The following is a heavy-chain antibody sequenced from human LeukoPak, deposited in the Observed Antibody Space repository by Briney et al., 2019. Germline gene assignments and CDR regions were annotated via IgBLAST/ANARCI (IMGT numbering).Heavy chain of an antibody. Sequence: QPGGSLRLSCAASGFTVSSNYMSWVRQAPGKGLEWVSVIYSGGSTYYADSVKGRFTISRDNSKNTLYLQMNSLRAEDTAVYYCARDLVVPAAMRGYYYYYGMDVWGQGTTVTVSS. V-gene: IGHV3-66*01. D-gene: IGHD2-2*01. CDR2: IYSGGST. J-gene: IGHJ6*02. CDR1: GFTVSSNY. CDR3: ARDLVVPAAMRGYYYYYGMDV.